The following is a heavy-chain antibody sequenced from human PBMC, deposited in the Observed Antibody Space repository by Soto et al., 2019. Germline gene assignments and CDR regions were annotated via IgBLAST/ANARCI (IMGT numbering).Heavy chain of an antibody. J-gene: IGHJ3*02. D-gene: IGHD3-10*01. Sequence: GGSLRLSCAASGFTFSSYGMHWVRQAPGKGLEWVAVIWYDGSNKYYADSVKGRFTISRDNSKNTLYLQMNSLRAEDTAVYYCARGHYYGSGSYYPGAFDIWGQGTMVTVSS. CDR1: GFTFSSYG. CDR3: ARGHYYGSGSYYPGAFDI. CDR2: IWYDGSNK. V-gene: IGHV3-33*01.